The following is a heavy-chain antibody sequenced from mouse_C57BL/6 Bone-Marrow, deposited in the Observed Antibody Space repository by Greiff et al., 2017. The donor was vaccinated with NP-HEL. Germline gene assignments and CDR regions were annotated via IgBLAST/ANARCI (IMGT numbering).Heavy chain of an antibody. D-gene: IGHD1-1*01. CDR2: IRLKSDNYAT. V-gene: IGHV6-3*01. J-gene: IGHJ2*01. Sequence: EVKLEESGGGLVQPGGSMKLSCVASGFTFSNYWMNWVRQSPEKGLEWVAQIRLKSDNYATHYAESVKGRFTISRDDSKSSVYLQMNNLRAEDTGIYYCTVRYGKNYFDYWGQGTTLTVSS. CDR1: GFTFSNYW. CDR3: TVRYGKNYFDY.